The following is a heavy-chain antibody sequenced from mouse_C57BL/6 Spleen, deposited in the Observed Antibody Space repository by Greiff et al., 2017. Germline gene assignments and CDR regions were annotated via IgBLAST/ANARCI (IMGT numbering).Heavy chain of an antibody. CDR3: ASLVTTRGYAMDY. CDR2: INPNNGGT. Sequence: VQLQQSGPELVKPGASVKISCKASGYTFTDYYMNWVKQSHGKSLEWIGDINPNNGGTSYNQKFKGKATLTVDKSSSTAYMELRSLTSEDSAVYYCASLVTTRGYAMDYWGQGTSVTVSS. CDR1: GYTFTDYY. J-gene: IGHJ4*01. V-gene: IGHV1-26*01. D-gene: IGHD2-2*01.